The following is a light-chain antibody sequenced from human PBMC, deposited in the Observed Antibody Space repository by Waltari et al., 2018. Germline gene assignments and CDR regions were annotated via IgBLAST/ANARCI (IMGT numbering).Light chain of an antibody. V-gene: IGKV3-11*01. Sequence: EIVLTQSPATLYLSPGERATLACKASQSISNYLAWYQQNPGQPPRLLIYDVSNRATGIPARFRGSGSGTDFTLTISSLEPEDFAVYFCQHRSDWPPIFTFGPGTKVDIK. J-gene: IGKJ3*01. CDR3: QHRSDWPPIFT. CDR1: QSISNY. CDR2: DVS.